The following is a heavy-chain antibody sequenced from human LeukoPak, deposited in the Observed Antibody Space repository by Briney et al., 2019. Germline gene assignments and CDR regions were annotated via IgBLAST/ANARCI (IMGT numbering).Heavy chain of an antibody. V-gene: IGHV3-23*01. Sequence: PGGSLRLSCAASGFTFRNSAMSWVRQAPGKGLEWVSNIIGNSVSTYYADFVKGRFTISRDNSNNTLFLQMNSLSDDDTAIYFCAKGRRDGYNYPFFDSWGQGAWVVVSS. CDR2: IIGNSVST. J-gene: IGHJ4*02. CDR1: GFTFRNSA. CDR3: AKGRRDGYNYPFFDS. D-gene: IGHD5-24*01.